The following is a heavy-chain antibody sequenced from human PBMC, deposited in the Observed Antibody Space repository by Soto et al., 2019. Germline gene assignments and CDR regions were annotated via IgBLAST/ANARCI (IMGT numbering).Heavy chain of an antibody. CDR1: GYSFTSYW. CDR2: IDPSDSYT. Sequence: EVQLVQSGAEVKKPGESLRISCKGSGYSFTSYWISWVRQMPGKGLEWMGRIDPSDSYTNYSPSFQGHVTISADKSISTAYLQWSSLKASDTAMYYCARHGGGGYYDSRGSYIDYFDYWGQGTLVTVSS. D-gene: IGHD3-22*01. J-gene: IGHJ4*02. CDR3: ARHGGGGYYDSRGSYIDYFDY. V-gene: IGHV5-10-1*01.